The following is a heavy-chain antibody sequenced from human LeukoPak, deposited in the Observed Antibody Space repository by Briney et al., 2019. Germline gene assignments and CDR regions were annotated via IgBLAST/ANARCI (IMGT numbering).Heavy chain of an antibody. CDR3: AKTSQLGSYNWFDP. CDR2: MDLSGIT. J-gene: IGHJ5*02. V-gene: IGHV4-34*01. CDR1: GASLRDYY. D-gene: IGHD1-1*01. Sequence: SETLSLTCAVYGASLRDYYWNWIREPPARGREGIGEMDLSGITKYNPSLKGRVIISRATSKNQFSLDLTSVTAADPAVYYCAKTSQLGSYNWFDPWGQGNLVTVSS.